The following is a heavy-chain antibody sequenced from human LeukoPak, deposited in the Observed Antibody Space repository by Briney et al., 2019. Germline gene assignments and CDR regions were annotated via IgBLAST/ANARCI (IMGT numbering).Heavy chain of an antibody. Sequence: SDTLSFTCAGSGYSISSSIWLGWIRRPPGKGLEWIGYISGSGSTNYNPSLKSRVSVSADPPQNQHPLKLSSVTAADTPAYYRARVPAGYCYYYYMDVGGKGTTVTVPS. V-gene: IGHV4-28*03. CDR2: ISGSGST. J-gene: IGHJ6*03. CDR3: ARVPAGYCYYYYMDV. CDR1: GYSISSSIW.